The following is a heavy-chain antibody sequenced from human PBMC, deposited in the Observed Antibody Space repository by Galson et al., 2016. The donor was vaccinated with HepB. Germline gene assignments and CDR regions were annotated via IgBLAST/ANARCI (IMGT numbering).Heavy chain of an antibody. V-gene: IGHV3-30-3*01. CDR2: TSYDGSNK. CDR3: ARGGKGELFGMDV. Sequence: QAPGKGLEWVAVTSYDGSNKYYGDSVKGRFTISRDNSNNTLYLQLNSLRAEDTAVYYCARGGKGELFGMDVWGQGTTVTVSS. J-gene: IGHJ6*02. D-gene: IGHD3-10*01.